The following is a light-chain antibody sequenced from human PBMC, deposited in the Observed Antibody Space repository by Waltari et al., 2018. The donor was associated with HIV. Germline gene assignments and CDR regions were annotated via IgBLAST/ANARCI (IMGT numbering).Light chain of an antibody. V-gene: IGLV1-47*01. CDR2: RIK. J-gene: IGLJ2*01. CDR1: SSNLGRNF. Sequence: QSVLTQPPSASGTPGQRVTISCSGSSSNLGRNFVYWYQQLPETAPKLLIYRIKQRPSGVPDRFSGSKSGTSASLAISGLRSEDEADYYCAAWDDSLSVVFGGGTKLTVL. CDR3: AAWDDSLSVV.